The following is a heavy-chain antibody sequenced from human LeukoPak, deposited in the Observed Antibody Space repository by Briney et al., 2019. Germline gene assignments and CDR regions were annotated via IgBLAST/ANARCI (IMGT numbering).Heavy chain of an antibody. J-gene: IGHJ4*02. CDR1: GFTFSNYA. Sequence: PGRFLRLSCAASGFTFSNYAMHWVRQAPGKGLEWVTVISYDGSNQYYADFVKGRFTISRDNSKNTLYLQMNSLRAEDTAVYYCAKSQLDLDYWGQGTLVTVSS. V-gene: IGHV3-30*04. CDR2: ISYDGSNQ. CDR3: AKSQLDLDY. D-gene: IGHD1-1*01.